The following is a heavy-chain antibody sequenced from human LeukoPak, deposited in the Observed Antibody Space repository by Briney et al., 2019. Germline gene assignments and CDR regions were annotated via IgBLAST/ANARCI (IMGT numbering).Heavy chain of an antibody. Sequence: PSETLSLTCTVSGGSISNYYWSWIRQPPGKGLEWIGYIHYSGSTNYNPSRKSRVTISVDTSKNQFSLKLSSVTAADTAVYYCARRGYSYGYFDYWGQGTLVTVSS. D-gene: IGHD5-18*01. CDR2: IHYSGST. CDR3: ARRGYSYGYFDY. CDR1: GGSISNYY. J-gene: IGHJ4*02. V-gene: IGHV4-59*08.